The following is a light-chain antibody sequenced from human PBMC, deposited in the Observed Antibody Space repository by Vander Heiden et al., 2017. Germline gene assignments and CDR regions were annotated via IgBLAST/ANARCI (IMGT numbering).Light chain of an antibody. CDR2: LNSDGSH. CDR1: SGHSSYA. CDR3: QTWGAGIQV. V-gene: IGLV4-69*01. J-gene: IGLJ3*02. Sequence: QLVLTQSPSASASLGASVKLTCTVSSGHSSYAIAWHQQQPEKGPRYLMKLNSDGSHSKGDGIPDRFSGSSSGAERYLTISSLQSEDEADYYCQTWGAGIQVFGGGTKLTGL.